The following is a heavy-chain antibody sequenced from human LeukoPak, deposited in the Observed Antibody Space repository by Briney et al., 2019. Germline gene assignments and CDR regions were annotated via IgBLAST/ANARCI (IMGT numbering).Heavy chain of an antibody. CDR1: GGSISIYY. J-gene: IGHJ4*02. Sequence: PSETLSLTCTVSGGSISIYYWSWIRQPPGKGLEWIGYFYSSGSTNYNPSLESRVTISVDTSKNQFSLKLSSVTAADTAVYYCARSQYSYGYEDYWGQGTLVTVSS. CDR2: FYSSGST. D-gene: IGHD5-18*01. CDR3: ARSQYSYGYEDY. V-gene: IGHV4-59*08.